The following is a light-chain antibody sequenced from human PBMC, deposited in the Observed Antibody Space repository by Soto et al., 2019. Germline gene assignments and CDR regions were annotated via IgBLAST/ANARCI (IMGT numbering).Light chain of an antibody. CDR3: QQHGSSPWT. Sequence: EIVLTQSPGTLSLSPGERATLSCRASQSVSSNYLAWYQQKPGQAPRLLIYGTSSRATGIPDRFSGSGSGTDFTLTISRLEPEDFAVYYCQQHGSSPWTLGQGTKVEIK. V-gene: IGKV3-20*01. J-gene: IGKJ1*01. CDR1: QSVSSNY. CDR2: GTS.